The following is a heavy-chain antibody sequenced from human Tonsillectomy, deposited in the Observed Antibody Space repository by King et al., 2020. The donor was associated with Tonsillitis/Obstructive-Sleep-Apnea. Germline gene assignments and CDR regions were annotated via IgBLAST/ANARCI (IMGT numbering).Heavy chain of an antibody. D-gene: IGHD2-2*01. CDR2: IYPGDSDT. V-gene: IGHV5-51*03. Sequence: VQLVESGAEVKKPGESLKISCKGSGYSFTSYWIGWVRQMPGKGLEWMGIIYPGDSDTRYSPSFQGQVTISADKSISTAYLQWSSLKASDTAMYYCASTAVVVPAADYYFDYWGQGTLVTVSS. CDR1: GYSFTSYW. CDR3: ASTAVVVPAADYYFDY. J-gene: IGHJ4*02.